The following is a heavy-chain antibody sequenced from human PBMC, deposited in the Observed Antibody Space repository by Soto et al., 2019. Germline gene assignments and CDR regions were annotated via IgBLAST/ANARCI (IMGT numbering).Heavy chain of an antibody. CDR2: IYYSGST. CDR1: GGSISSYY. J-gene: IGHJ3*02. Sequence: SETLSLTCTVSGGSISSYYWSWIRQPPGKGLEWIGYIYYSGSTNYNPSLKSRVTISVDTSKNQFSLKLSSVTAADTAVYYCARDPPIYASGSYYRSSGAFDIWGQGTMVTVS. D-gene: IGHD3-10*01. CDR3: ARDPPIYASGSYYRSSGAFDI. V-gene: IGHV4-59*01.